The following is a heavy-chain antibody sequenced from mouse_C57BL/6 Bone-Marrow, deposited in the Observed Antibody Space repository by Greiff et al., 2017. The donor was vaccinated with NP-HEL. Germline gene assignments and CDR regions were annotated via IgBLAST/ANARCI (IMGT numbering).Heavy chain of an antibody. CDR1: GFTFSSYA. V-gene: IGHV5-4*03. CDR2: ISDGGSYT. CDR3: ARDRAVGRGHWYFDV. D-gene: IGHD1-1*01. J-gene: IGHJ1*03. Sequence: EVMLVESGGGLVKPGGSLKLSCAASGFTFSSYAMSWVRQTPEKRLEWVATISDGGSYTYYPDNVKGRFTISRANAKNNLYLQMSHLKSEDTAMYYCARDRAVGRGHWYFDVWGTGTTVTVSS.